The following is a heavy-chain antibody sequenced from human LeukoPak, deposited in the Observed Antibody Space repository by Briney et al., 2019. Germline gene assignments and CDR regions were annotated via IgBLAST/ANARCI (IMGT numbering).Heavy chain of an antibody. Sequence: GGSLRLSCAASGFTFSSYSMNWVRQAPGKGLEWVSAISGSGGSTYYADSVKGRFTISRDNSKNTLYLQMNSLRAEDTAVYYCAKDSKTYYDFWSGYYPFDYWGQGTLVTVSS. D-gene: IGHD3-3*01. CDR2: ISGSGGST. CDR1: GFTFSSYS. CDR3: AKDSKTYYDFWSGYYPFDY. J-gene: IGHJ4*02. V-gene: IGHV3-23*01.